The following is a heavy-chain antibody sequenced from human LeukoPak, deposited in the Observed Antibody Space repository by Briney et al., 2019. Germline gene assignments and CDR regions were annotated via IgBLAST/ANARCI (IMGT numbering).Heavy chain of an antibody. CDR1: GYTFTSYY. D-gene: IGHD5-12*01. V-gene: IGHV1-46*01. CDR3: ARGRRYSGYGVWEFDY. CDR2: INPSGGST. Sequence: ASVKVSCKASGYTFTSYYMHWVRQAPGQGLEWMGIINPSGGSTSYAQKFQGRVTMTRDTSTSTVYMELSSLRSEDTAVYYCARGRRYSGYGVWEFDYWGQGTLVTVSS. J-gene: IGHJ4*02.